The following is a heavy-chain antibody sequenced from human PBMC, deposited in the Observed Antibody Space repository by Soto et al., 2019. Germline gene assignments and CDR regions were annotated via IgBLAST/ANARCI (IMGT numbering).Heavy chain of an antibody. J-gene: IGHJ4*02. CDR1: GGSISSGGYY. CDR3: AREHDFWIGYSFDY. Sequence: SETLSLTCTVSGGSISSGGYYWSWIRQHPGKGLEWIGYIYYSGSTYYNPSLKSRVTISVDTSKNQFSLKLSSVTAADTAVYYCAREHDFWIGYSFDYWGQGTLVTVSS. V-gene: IGHV4-31*03. CDR2: IYYSGST. D-gene: IGHD3-3*01.